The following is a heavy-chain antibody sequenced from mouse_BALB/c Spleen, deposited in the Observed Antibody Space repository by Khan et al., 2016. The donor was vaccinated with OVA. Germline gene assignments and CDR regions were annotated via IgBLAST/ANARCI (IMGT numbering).Heavy chain of an antibody. J-gene: IGHJ3*01. D-gene: IGHD1-1*01. CDR3: ARGNYYGISSWFGY. Sequence: QVQLQQSGAELMKPGASVKISCKATGYTFSTYWIAWVKQRPGHGLEWIAEILPGSGRTNYNEKFKGKATFTADTSSNTAFMQLSSLTSEDSAVYYCARGNYYGISSWFGYWGQGTLVTVSA. CDR2: ILPGSGRT. CDR1: GYTFSTYW. V-gene: IGHV1-9*01.